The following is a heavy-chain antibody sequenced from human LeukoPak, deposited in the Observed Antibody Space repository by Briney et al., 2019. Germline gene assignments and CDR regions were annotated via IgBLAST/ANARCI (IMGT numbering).Heavy chain of an antibody. CDR1: GFTFSDYY. J-gene: IGHJ4*02. D-gene: IGHD6-13*01. Sequence: GGSLRLSCAASGFTFSDYYMSWIRQAQGKGLEWVSYISSSGSTIYYADSVKGRFTISRDNAKNSLYLQMNSLRAEDTAVYYCARAPYSSSWYGPYFDYWGQGTLVTVSS. CDR3: ARAPYSSSWYGPYFDY. V-gene: IGHV3-11*04. CDR2: ISSSGSTI.